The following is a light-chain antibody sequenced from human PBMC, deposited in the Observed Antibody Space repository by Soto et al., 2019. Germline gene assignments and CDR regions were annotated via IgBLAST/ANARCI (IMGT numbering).Light chain of an antibody. V-gene: IGKV3-11*01. CDR1: QTVSSY. CDR3: QQRSNWPPIT. J-gene: IGKJ5*01. CDR2: GAS. Sequence: EIVLMQSPGTLSLSPGERATLYCRASQTVSSYLAWYQQKPGQAPRLLIYGASSRATGIPDRFSGSGSGTDFTLTISSLEPEDFAVYYCQQRSNWPPITFGQGTRLEIK.